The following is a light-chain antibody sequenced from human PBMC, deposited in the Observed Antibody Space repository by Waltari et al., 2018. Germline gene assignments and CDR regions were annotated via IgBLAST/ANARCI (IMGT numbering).Light chain of an antibody. J-gene: IGLJ2*01. V-gene: IGLV2-14*03. CDR3: SSYTPTSILV. Sequence: QSALTQPASVSGSPGQSLTLSCSGTSSDVGSYNYVSWYQQPPGTPPKLLIYDVTKRPAGVSGRFSGSKSGNTASLTISGLQPEDEADYFCSSYTPTSILVFGGGTKLTV. CDR1: SSDVGSYNY. CDR2: DVT.